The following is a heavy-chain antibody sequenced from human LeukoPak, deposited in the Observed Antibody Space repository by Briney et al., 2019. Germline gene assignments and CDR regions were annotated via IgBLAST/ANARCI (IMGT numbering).Heavy chain of an antibody. V-gene: IGHV4-39*07. CDR3: ARGVRGSTAAGTFDY. CDR1: GVSISTYNYY. J-gene: IGHJ4*02. D-gene: IGHD6-13*01. Sequence: PSETLSLTCTVSGVSISTYNYYWGWVRQPPGKGLEWIGSIYYSGSAYYSPSLKSRVTISVDTSKNQFSLKLSSVTAADTAVYYCARGVRGSTAAGTFDYWGQGTLVTVSS. CDR2: IYYSGSA.